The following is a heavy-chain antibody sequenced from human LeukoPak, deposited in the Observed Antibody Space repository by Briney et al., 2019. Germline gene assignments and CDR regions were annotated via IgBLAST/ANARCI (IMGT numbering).Heavy chain of an antibody. V-gene: IGHV3-7*05. J-gene: IGHJ4*02. CDR3: AKGGWLEY. Sequence: PGGSLRLSCVASGFTLSSYCMSGVRGAPETGLAWMANIQDGSDTYYVDSVKGRFTISRETAKTSLYLQMNSLRAEDTGVYYCAKGGWLEYWGQGTLVTVSS. D-gene: IGHD6-19*01. CDR2: IQDGSDT. CDR1: GFTLSSYC.